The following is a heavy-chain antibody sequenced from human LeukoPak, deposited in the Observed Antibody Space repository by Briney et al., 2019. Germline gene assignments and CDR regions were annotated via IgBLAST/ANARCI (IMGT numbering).Heavy chain of an antibody. CDR2: IKPDGSDK. CDR3: ARGGSAGY. D-gene: IGHD3-10*01. CDR1: GFTFSSYS. J-gene: IGHJ4*02. Sequence: GGSLRLSCAASGFTFSSYSMNWVRQAPGKGLEWVANIKPDGSDKYYVDSVKGRFTISRDNVKNSLYLQMNSLRGEDTAVYYCARGGSAGYWGQGTLVTVSS. V-gene: IGHV3-7*01.